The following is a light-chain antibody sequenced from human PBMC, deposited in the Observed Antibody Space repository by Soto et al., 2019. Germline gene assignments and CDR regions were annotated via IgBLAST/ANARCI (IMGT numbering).Light chain of an antibody. CDR3: QQRTNWPPN. J-gene: IGKJ4*01. CDR1: QSVSSY. CDR2: DAS. V-gene: IGKV3-11*01. Sequence: EIVLTQSPATLFLSPVDRATLPCRASQSVSSYLVWYRQKPGQTPRVLIYDASIRATGIPARFSGSGSGTDFTLTISSLEPEDFAVYYCQQRTNWPPNFGGGTKVDI.